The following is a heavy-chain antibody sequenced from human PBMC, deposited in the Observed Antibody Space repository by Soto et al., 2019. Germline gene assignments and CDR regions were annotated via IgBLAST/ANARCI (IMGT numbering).Heavy chain of an antibody. Sequence: YAGSRVLQNTGKGLEWVSAISGSGGSTYYADSVKGRFTISRDNYKNTLYLQMNSLRAEDTAVYYCAKDCSGGSCHGWFDPSAQRTLVTVPS. J-gene: IGHJ5*02. CDR2: ISGSGGST. CDR3: AKDCSGGSCHGWFDP. CDR1: YA. D-gene: IGHD2-15*01. V-gene: IGHV3-23*01.